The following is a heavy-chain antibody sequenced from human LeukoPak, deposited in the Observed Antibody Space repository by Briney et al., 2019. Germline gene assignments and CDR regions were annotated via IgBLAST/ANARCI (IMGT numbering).Heavy chain of an antibody. J-gene: IGHJ5*02. CDR1: GGAFSGYY. CDR2: ISHSGST. Sequence: PSETLSLTCAVYGGAFSGYYWGSIRQPPGKGLEWIGQISHSGSTNYNPSLKSRVTISIGTYKHHFSLRLSSVTAADTAVYYCGGSAYGSGWNEAWGQGTLVTVSS. D-gene: IGHD6-19*01. V-gene: IGHV4-34*01. CDR3: GGSAYGSGWNEA.